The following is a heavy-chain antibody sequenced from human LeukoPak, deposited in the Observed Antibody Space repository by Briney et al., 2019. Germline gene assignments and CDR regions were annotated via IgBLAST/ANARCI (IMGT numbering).Heavy chain of an antibody. D-gene: IGHD3-10*01. J-gene: IGHJ4*02. CDR2: VSSGGGST. V-gene: IGHV3-23*01. CDR1: GFTFSSYA. CDR3: VKTWYGSGSPRHFDY. Sequence: GRSLRLSCAASGFTFSSYAMSWVRQAPGKGLEWVSGVSSGGGSTYYADSVKGRFTLSRDNSKNTVYLQMNSLRAEDTAVYYCVKTWYGSGSPRHFDYWGQGTLVSVSS.